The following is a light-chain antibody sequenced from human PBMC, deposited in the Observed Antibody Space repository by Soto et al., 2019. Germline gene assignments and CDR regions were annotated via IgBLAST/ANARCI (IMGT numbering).Light chain of an antibody. CDR2: GAS. CDR1: QSVSSN. CDR3: QQYNNGWT. Sequence: EIVMTQSPATLSVSPGERATLSFSSSQSVSSNLAWYQQKPGQAPRLLIYGASTRATGIPARFSGSGSGTEFTLTISSLQSEDFAVYYCQQYNNGWTFGQGTKVDIK. V-gene: IGKV3-15*01. J-gene: IGKJ1*01.